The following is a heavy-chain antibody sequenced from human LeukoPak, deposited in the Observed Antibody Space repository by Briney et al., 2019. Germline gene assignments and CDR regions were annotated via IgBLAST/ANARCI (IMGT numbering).Heavy chain of an antibody. CDR1: GGSISSYY. V-gene: IGHV4-4*09. Sequence: PSEPLSLSFTVSGGSISSYYWSWIRQPPGEGLEWIGYIYSSGSTNYNPSLKSRITISVDTSRNQFSLKLSPVTAADTAVYYCARLRHYDSSFDPWGQGTLVTVSS. CDR2: IYSSGST. D-gene: IGHD3-22*01. J-gene: IGHJ5*02. CDR3: ARLRHYDSSFDP.